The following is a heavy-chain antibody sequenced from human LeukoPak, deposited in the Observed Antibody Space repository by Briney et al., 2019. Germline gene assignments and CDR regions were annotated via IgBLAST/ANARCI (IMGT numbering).Heavy chain of an antibody. CDR1: GGSISSGGYY. Sequence: PSQTLSLTCTVSGGSISSGGYYWSWIRQHPGKGLEWIGYIYYSGSTYYNPSLKSRVTISVDTSKNQFSLKLSSVTAADTAVYYCARRSSGWSTYYFDYWGQGTLVTVSS. D-gene: IGHD6-19*01. V-gene: IGHV4-31*03. CDR3: ARRSSGWSTYYFDY. J-gene: IGHJ4*02. CDR2: IYYSGST.